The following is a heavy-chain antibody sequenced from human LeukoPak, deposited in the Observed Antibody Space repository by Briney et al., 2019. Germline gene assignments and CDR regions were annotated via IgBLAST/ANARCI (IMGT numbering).Heavy chain of an antibody. Sequence: ASVKVSCKVSGYTLTELSMHWVRQAPGKGLEWMGGFDPEDGETIYAQKFQGRVTITEDTSTDTAYMELSSLRSEDTAVYYCATAPYYYDSSTDWGQGTLVTVSS. CDR3: ATAPYYYDSSTD. V-gene: IGHV1-24*01. D-gene: IGHD3-22*01. J-gene: IGHJ4*02. CDR2: FDPEDGET. CDR1: GYTLTELS.